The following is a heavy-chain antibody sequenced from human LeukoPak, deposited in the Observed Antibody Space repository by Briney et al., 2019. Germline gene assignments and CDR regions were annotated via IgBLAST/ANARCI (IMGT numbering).Heavy chain of an antibody. CDR2: ISAYNGNT. Sequence: GASVRVSCKTSGYTFTGYGISWVRQAPGQGLEWMGLISAYNGNTNYAQKLQGRVTMTTDTSTSTAYMELRSLRSDDTAVYYCASTCSSTNCYYIYWGQGTLVTVSS. CDR3: ASTCSSTNCYYIY. D-gene: IGHD2-2*01. J-gene: IGHJ4*02. CDR1: GYTFTGYG. V-gene: IGHV1-18*01.